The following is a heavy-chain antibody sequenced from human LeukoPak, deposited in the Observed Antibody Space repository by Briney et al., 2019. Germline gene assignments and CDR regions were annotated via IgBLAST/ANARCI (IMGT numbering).Heavy chain of an antibody. Sequence: PGGSLRLSCAASGFTFSSYAMSWVRQAPRKGLEWVSAFSGSGGSTYYADSVKCRFTISRDNSKNTLHLQMNSLRVEDTAVYYCARPTTSSWGQGSLVTVSS. CDR2: FSGSGGST. CDR1: GFTFSSYA. J-gene: IGHJ5*02. D-gene: IGHD1-14*01. V-gene: IGHV3-23*01. CDR3: ARPTTSS.